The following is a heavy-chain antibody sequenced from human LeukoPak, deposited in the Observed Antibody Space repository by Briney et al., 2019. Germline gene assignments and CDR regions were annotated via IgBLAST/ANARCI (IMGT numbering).Heavy chain of an antibody. Sequence: GGSLRLSWAASGFTFSNVWMSWVRQAPGKGLEWVGRIKSKTDGGTTDYRVPVKGRFTISRDDSKNTLYLQMNSLKTEDTAVYYCTTDLLGSYYDILTGYYAFDIWGRGTMVTVSS. D-gene: IGHD3-9*01. V-gene: IGHV3-15*01. CDR3: TTDLLGSYYDILTGYYAFDI. CDR2: IKSKTDGGTT. CDR1: GFTFSNVW. J-gene: IGHJ3*02.